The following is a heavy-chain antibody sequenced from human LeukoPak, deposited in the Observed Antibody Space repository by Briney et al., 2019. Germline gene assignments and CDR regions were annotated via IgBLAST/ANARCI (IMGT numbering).Heavy chain of an antibody. CDR2: ISYDGSNK. CDR1: GFTFSSYG. D-gene: IGHD3-10*01. Sequence: PGGSLRLSCAASGFTFSSYGMHWVRQAPGKGLEWVAVISYDGSNKYYADSVKGRFTISRDNSKNTPYLQMNSLRAEDTAVYYCAKVSGGSPSYAFDIWGQGTMVTVSS. V-gene: IGHV3-30*18. CDR3: AKVSGGSPSYAFDI. J-gene: IGHJ3*02.